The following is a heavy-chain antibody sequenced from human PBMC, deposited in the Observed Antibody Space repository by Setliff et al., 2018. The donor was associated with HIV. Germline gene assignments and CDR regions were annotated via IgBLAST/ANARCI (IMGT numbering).Heavy chain of an antibody. Sequence: SETLSLTCTASGGSFNNYHWSWIRQPAGKGLEWIGRIYDSGATNYKPSLKSRVTMSIDKSNNQFSLYLTSVTAADTAIYYCARDRHYYGSGSYGPWGQGILVTVPQ. V-gene: IGHV4-4*07. D-gene: IGHD3-10*01. CDR1: GGSFNNYH. CDR2: IYDSGAT. CDR3: ARDRHYYGSGSYGP. J-gene: IGHJ5*02.